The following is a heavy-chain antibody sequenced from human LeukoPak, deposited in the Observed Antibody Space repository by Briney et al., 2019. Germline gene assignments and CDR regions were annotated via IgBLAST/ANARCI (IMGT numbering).Heavy chain of an antibody. CDR2: TYYSGNT. Sequence: SETLTLTCTVSGGSLTSYYWTWIRQPPGKGLEWIGNTYYSGNTNYNPSLKSRVTISVDTSKNQFSLKLNSVTAADTAVYYCARPHRSGWRGSFDYWGQGSLVSVSS. V-gene: IGHV4-59*01. CDR1: GGSLTSYY. J-gene: IGHJ4*02. CDR3: ARPHRSGWRGSFDY. D-gene: IGHD6-19*01.